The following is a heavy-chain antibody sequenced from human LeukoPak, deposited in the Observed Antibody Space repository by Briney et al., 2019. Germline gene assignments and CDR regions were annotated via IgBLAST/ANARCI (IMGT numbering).Heavy chain of an antibody. V-gene: IGHV4-39*07. CDR2: IYYSGST. Sequence: SETLSLTCTVSGGSISSSSYYWGWIRQPPGKGLEWIGSIYYSGSTYYNPSLKSRVTISVDTSKNQFSLKLSSVTAADTAVYYCARVERFVMVRGLSWFDPWGQGTLVTVSS. D-gene: IGHD3-10*01. CDR1: GGSISSSSYY. CDR3: ARVERFVMVRGLSWFDP. J-gene: IGHJ5*02.